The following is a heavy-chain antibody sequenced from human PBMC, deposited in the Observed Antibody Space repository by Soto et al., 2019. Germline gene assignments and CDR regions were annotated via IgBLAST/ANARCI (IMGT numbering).Heavy chain of an antibody. J-gene: IGHJ4*02. CDR2: IFYTGST. Sequence: PSGTLSLTCAVSGGCMSISLGNWIRQPPGKGLEWIGCIFYTGSTNYNPSLDSRVFISLDTSKNQFSLNLSSVTAADTAVYYCAVGLAGDKVDSWGQGTLVTVSS. CDR3: AVGLAGDKVDS. D-gene: IGHD6-19*01. CDR1: GGCMSISL. V-gene: IGHV4-59*08.